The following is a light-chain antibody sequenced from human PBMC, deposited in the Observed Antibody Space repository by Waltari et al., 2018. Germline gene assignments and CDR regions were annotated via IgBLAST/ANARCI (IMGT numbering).Light chain of an antibody. Sequence: QSVLTQPPSASGTPGQRVTISCSGSSSNIGSNTVNWYQQLPVTAPKLLIYSNNHRPSEVPDACSGSKSGTSASLAISGLQSEDEADYYCAAWDDSLNSNWVFGGGTKLTVL. CDR2: SNN. CDR3: AAWDDSLNSNWV. V-gene: IGLV1-44*01. J-gene: IGLJ3*02. CDR1: SSNIGSNT.